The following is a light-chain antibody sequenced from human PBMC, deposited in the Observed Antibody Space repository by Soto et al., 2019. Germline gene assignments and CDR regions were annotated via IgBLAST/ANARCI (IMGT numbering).Light chain of an antibody. Sequence: QSALTQSSSASASQGSSVKLTCTLSSGHSSYIIAWHQQQPGKAPRYLMNLEGSGSFNKGSGVPDRFSGSSSGADRYLTISNLQFEDEADYYCETWDINTHVVFGGGTKLTVL. CDR1: SGHSSYI. CDR3: ETWDINTHVV. J-gene: IGLJ2*01. CDR2: LEGSGSF. V-gene: IGLV4-60*02.